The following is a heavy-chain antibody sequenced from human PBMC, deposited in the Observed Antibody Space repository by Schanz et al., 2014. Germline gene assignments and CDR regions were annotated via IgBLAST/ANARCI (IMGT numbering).Heavy chain of an antibody. V-gene: IGHV3-30-3*01. CDR1: GFTFNSYA. CDR3: ARGDPVAGLDY. Sequence: QVQLVESGGGVVQPGGSLRLSCAASGFTFNSYAFHWVRQAPGKGLEWVALISYDGNTKYYADSVKGRFTISRDNSKNTLYLQMNSLRADDTAVYYCARGDPVAGLDYWGRGTLVTVSS. J-gene: IGHJ4*02. CDR2: ISYDGNTK.